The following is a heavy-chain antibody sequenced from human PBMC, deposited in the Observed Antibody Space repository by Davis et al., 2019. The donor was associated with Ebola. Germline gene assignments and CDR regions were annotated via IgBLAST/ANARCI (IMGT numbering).Heavy chain of an antibody. CDR2: IDPSDSYT. CDR1: GYSFTSYW. CDR3: ARGQSIAVADVFDY. Sequence: GESLKISCKGSGYSFTSYWISWVRQMPGKGLEWMGRIDPSDSYTNYSPSFQGQVTISADKSISTAYLQWSSLKASDTAMYYCARGQSIAVADVFDYWGQGTLVTVSS. J-gene: IGHJ4*02. V-gene: IGHV5-10-1*04. D-gene: IGHD6-19*01.